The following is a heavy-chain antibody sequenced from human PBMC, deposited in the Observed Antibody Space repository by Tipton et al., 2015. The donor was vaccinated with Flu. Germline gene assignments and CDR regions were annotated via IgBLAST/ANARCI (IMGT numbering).Heavy chain of an antibody. V-gene: IGHV4-39*07. CDR1: GGSFSSSSHY. CDR2: IYHSGST. Sequence: LRLSCTVSGGSFSSSSHYWGWIRQPPGKGLEWIGSIYHSGSTYYNPSLKSRVTISVDTSKNQFSLKLGSVTAGDTAVYYCARRDCAGGICYSRVYDAFDIWGQGTLVTVSS. D-gene: IGHD2-8*02. J-gene: IGHJ3*02. CDR3: ARRDCAGGICYSRVYDAFDI.